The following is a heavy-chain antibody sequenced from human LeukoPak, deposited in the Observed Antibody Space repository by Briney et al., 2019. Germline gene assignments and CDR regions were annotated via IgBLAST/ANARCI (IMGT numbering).Heavy chain of an antibody. V-gene: IGHV4-38-2*02. CDR2: IYHSGST. CDR1: GYSISSGNY. CDR3: AKGYCRGNSCYDDRGAFDY. Sequence: SETLSLTCSVSGYSISSGNYWGWIRLPPGKGLQWIGSIYHSGSTYYNPSLRSRVTISVDTSKNQFSLKLSSVTAADTAVYYCAKGYCRGNSCYDDRGAFDYWGQGTLVTVSS. D-gene: IGHD2-2*01. J-gene: IGHJ4*02.